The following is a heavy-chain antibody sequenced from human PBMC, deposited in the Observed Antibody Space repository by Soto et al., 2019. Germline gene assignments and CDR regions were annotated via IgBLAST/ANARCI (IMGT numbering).Heavy chain of an antibody. CDR2: IDPSDSYT. CDR1: GYSFTSYW. CDR3: ARRMVAGVLGYYYYGMDV. Sequence: PGESLKISCKGSGYSFTSYWISWVRQMPGKGLEWMGRIDPSDSYTNYSPSFQGHVTFPADKSISTAYLQWSSLKASDTAMYYCARRMVAGVLGYYYYGMDVWGQGTTVTVSS. V-gene: IGHV5-10-1*01. D-gene: IGHD2-8*02. J-gene: IGHJ6*02.